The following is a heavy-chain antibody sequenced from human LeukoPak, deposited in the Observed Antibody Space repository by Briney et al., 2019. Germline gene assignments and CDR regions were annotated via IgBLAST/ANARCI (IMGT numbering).Heavy chain of an antibody. V-gene: IGHV3-30*10. J-gene: IGHJ4*02. CDR1: GFTFSSYA. CDR2: ISYDGSTK. Sequence: GRSPRLSCAASGFTFSSYAMHWVRQAPGKGLEGVAVISYDGSTKYYTDSVKGRFTISRDNSKNTLYLQMNSLRAEDTAVYYCARERSSWYYFDYWGRGTLVTVSS. D-gene: IGHD6-13*01. CDR3: ARERSSWYYFDY.